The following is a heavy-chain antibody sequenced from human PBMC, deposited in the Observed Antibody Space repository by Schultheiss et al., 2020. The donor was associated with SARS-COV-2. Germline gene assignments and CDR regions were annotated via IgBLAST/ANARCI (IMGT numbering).Heavy chain of an antibody. CDR2: INHSGST. D-gene: IGHD6-13*01. CDR1: GGSISSGGYY. Sequence: SETLSLTCTVSGGSISSGGYYWSWIRQPPGKGLEWIGEINHSGSTNYNPSLKSRVTISVDTTKNQFSLHLSSVTAADTAVYYCARGLGSSSWHGGFDPWGQGTLVTVSS. CDR3: ARGLGSSSWHGGFDP. V-gene: IGHV4-39*07. J-gene: IGHJ5*02.